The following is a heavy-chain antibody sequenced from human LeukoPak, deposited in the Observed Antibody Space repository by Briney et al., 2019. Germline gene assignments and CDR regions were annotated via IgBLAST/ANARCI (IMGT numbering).Heavy chain of an antibody. J-gene: IGHJ6*03. Sequence: GRSLRLSCAASRFTFSNYVMHWVRQAPGKGLEWVAVISYDGSDKYYADSVKGRFTISRDNSKNTLYLQMNSLRAEDTAVYYCAKDWYSSGWYHYYYMDVWGKGTTVTISS. CDR1: RFTFSNYV. V-gene: IGHV3-30*18. CDR2: ISYDGSDK. CDR3: AKDWYSSGWYHYYYMDV. D-gene: IGHD6-19*01.